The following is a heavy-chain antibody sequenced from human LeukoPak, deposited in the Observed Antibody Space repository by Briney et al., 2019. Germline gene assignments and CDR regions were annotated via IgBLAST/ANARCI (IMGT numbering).Heavy chain of an antibody. J-gene: IGHJ4*02. CDR2: IYYSGST. CDR3: ARSAGYSYGGVDFDY. D-gene: IGHD5-18*01. Sequence: SETLSLTCTVSGGSISSYYWSWIRQPPGGGLERIGYIYYSGSTNYNPSLKSRVTISVDTSKNQFSLKLSSVTAADTAVYYCARSAGYSYGGVDFDYWGQGTLVTVSS. V-gene: IGHV4-59*08. CDR1: GGSISSYY.